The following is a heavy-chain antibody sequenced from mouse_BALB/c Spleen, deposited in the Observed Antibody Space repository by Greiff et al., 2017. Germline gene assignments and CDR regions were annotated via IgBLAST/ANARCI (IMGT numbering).Heavy chain of an antibody. CDR2: SRNNANDYTT. CDR1: GFTFSDFY. V-gene: IGHV7-1*02. J-gene: IGHJ4*01. Sequence: EVKLMESGGGLVQPGGSLRLSCATSGFTFSDFYMAWVRQPPGKRLEWIAASRNNANDYTTEYSASVQGRFIVSRATYQSILYLQMNALRVEDTATAYCARDADGYPYYYAMDYWGQGTSVTVSS. D-gene: IGHD2-3*01. CDR3: ARDADGYPYYYAMDY.